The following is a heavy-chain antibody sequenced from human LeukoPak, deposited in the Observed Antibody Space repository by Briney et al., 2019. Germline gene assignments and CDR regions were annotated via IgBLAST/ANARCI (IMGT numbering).Heavy chain of an antibody. CDR1: GGTFSSYA. V-gene: IGHV1-69*13. CDR3: ARDSYYYDSSGYSDAFDI. D-gene: IGHD3-22*01. J-gene: IGHJ3*02. CDR2: IIPIFGTA. Sequence: ASVKVSCKASGGTFSSYAISWVRQAPGQGLEWMGGIIPIFGTANYAQKFQGRVTITADESTSTAYMELNSLRAEDTAVYYCARDSYYYDSSGYSDAFDIWGQGTMVTVSS.